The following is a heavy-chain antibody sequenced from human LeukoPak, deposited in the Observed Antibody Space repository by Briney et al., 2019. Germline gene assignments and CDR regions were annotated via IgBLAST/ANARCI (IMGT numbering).Heavy chain of an antibody. CDR2: IIPILGIA. D-gene: IGHD3-22*01. J-gene: IGHJ4*02. V-gene: IGHV1-69*04. CDR1: GYTFTGYY. Sequence: GASVKVSCKASGYTFTGYYVHWVRQAPGQGLEWVGRIIPILGIANYAQKFQGRVTITADKSTSTTYMELNSLRSEDTAVYYCARGGFDSSGYYYNWGQGTLVTVSS. CDR3: ARGGFDSSGYYYN.